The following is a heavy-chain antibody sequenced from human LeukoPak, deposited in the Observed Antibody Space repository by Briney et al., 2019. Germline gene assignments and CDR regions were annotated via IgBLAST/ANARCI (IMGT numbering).Heavy chain of an antibody. Sequence: GGSLRLSCAAPGFTFSDYYMSWIRQAPGKGLEWVSYISSSGSTIYYADSVKGRSTISRDNAKNSLYLQMNSLRAEDTAVYYCARDGDGYTETIDYWGQGTLVTVSS. CDR2: ISSSGSTI. CDR1: GFTFSDYY. V-gene: IGHV3-11*01. J-gene: IGHJ4*02. CDR3: ARDGDGYTETIDY. D-gene: IGHD5-24*01.